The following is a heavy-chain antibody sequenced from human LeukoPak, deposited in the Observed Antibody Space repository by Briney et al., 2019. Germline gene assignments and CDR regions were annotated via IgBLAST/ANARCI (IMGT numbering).Heavy chain of an antibody. CDR3: ARRMGRRFGERYYYYHYMDV. CDR1: GGSISSYY. CDR2: IYYSGST. J-gene: IGHJ6*03. Sequence: KPSETLSLTCTVSGGSISSYYWSWIRQPPGKGLEWIGYIYYSGSTNYNPSLKRRVTISVDTSKNQFSLKVSSVTAADTAVYYCARRMGRRFGERYYYYHYMDVWGKGTTVTISS. V-gene: IGHV4-59*12. D-gene: IGHD3-10*01.